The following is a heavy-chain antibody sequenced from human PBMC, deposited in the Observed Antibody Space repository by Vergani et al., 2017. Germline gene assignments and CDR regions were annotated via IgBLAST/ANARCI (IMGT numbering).Heavy chain of an antibody. CDR3: ARCLAAAGTLLFDY. V-gene: IGHV1-46*01. CDR2: INPSGGST. J-gene: IGHJ4*02. CDR1: GGTFSSYA. D-gene: IGHD6-13*01. Sequence: QVQLVQSGAEVKKPGSSVKVSCKASGGTFSSYAISWVRQAPGQGLEWMGIINPSGGSTSYAQKFQGRVTMTRDTSTSTVYMELSSLRSEDTAVYYCARCLAAAGTLLFDYWGQGTLVTVSS.